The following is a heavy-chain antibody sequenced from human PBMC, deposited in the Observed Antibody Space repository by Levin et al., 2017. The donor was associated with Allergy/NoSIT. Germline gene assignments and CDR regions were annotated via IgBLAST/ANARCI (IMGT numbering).Heavy chain of an antibody. CDR1: GYSISSDYY. CDR3: ASGRVGATDY. J-gene: IGHJ4*02. CDR2: FWHTGTT. Sequence: PSETLSLTCAVSGYSISSDYYWGWIRQSPGKGLEWIGSFWHTGTTYYNPSLKSRVTISQDRPQNQFSLRLSSVTAADTAVYFCASGRVGATDYWGQGLLVIVSS. V-gene: IGHV4-38-2*01. D-gene: IGHD1-26*01.